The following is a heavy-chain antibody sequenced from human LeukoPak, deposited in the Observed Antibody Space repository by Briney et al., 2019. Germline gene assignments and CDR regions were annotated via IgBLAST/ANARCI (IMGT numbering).Heavy chain of an antibody. Sequence: GGSLRLSCAVSGFSFSAYSMNWVRQTPGKGLEWVSAIGIGTSQIWYADSVKGRFTISRDNAKNSLYLQMNSLRAEDTAVYYCARDSIAAAGTGDYWGQGTLVTVSS. CDR2: IGIGTSQI. CDR3: ARDSIAAAGTGDY. J-gene: IGHJ4*02. CDR1: GFSFSAYS. V-gene: IGHV3-21*01. D-gene: IGHD6-13*01.